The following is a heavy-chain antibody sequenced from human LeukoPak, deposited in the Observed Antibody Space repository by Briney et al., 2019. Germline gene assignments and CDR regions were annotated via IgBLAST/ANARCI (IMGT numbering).Heavy chain of an antibody. D-gene: IGHD6-19*01. CDR1: GFTVSSNY. V-gene: IGHV3-53*01. Sequence: GGSLRLSCAASGFTVSSNYMSWVRQALGKGLEWVSVIYSGGSTYYADSVKGRFTISRDNSKNTLYLQMNSLRAEDTAVYYCARYTSGSYFDSWGQGTLVTVSS. J-gene: IGHJ4*02. CDR3: ARYTSGSYFDS. CDR2: IYSGGST.